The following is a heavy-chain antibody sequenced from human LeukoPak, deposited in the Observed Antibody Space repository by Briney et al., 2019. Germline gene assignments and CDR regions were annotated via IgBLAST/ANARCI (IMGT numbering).Heavy chain of an antibody. V-gene: IGHV3-30*04. CDR1: GFTFSSYA. CDR3: AKDRRSSSWYEKDHDAFDI. Sequence: PGGSLRLSCAASGFTFSSYAMHWVRQAPGKGLEWVAVISYDGSHKYYADSLKGRFTISRDNSKNTLYLQMNSLRAEDTAVYYCAKDRRSSSWYEKDHDAFDIWGQGTMVTVSS. CDR2: ISYDGSHK. D-gene: IGHD6-13*01. J-gene: IGHJ3*02.